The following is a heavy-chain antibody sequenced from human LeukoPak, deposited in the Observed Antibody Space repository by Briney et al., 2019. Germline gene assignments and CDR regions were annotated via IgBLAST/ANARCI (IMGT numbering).Heavy chain of an antibody. CDR1: GYTFTGYY. CDR2: INPNSGGT. V-gene: IGHV1-2*02. Sequence: ASVKVSCKASGYTFTGYYMHWVRQAPGQGLEWMGWINPNSGGTNYAQKFQGRVTMTRDTSISTAYMELSRLRSDDTAVYYCARDRSRIAVADSLLGYWGQGTLVTVSS. CDR3: ARDRSRIAVADSLLGY. J-gene: IGHJ4*02. D-gene: IGHD6-19*01.